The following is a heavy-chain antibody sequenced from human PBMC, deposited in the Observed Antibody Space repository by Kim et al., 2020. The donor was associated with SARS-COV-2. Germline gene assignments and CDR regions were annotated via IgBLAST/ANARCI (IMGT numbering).Heavy chain of an antibody. D-gene: IGHD2-2*01. V-gene: IGHV1-18*01. J-gene: IGHJ4*02. CDR3: AREDCSSTSCQYHFDY. CDR2: ISAYNGNT. CDR1: GYTFTSYG. Sequence: ASVKVSCKASGYTFTSYGISWVRQAPGQGLEWMGWISAYNGNTNYAQKLQGRVTMTTDTATSTAYMELRSLRSDDTAVYYCAREDCSSTSCQYHFDYWGQRTLVTVSS.